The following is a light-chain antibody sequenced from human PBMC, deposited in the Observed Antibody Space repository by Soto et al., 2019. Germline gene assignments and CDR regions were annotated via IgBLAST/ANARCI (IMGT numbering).Light chain of an antibody. CDR2: GAS. J-gene: IGKJ4*01. CDR1: QGIGIT. CDR3: QRYNDWPLT. V-gene: IGKV3-15*01. Sequence: IVMTQSPATLSVSPGERVTLSCRASQGIGITLAWYQQKPGQTPRLLSYGASTRATGIPARFSGSGSGTEFTLTINSLQSEDSAVYYCQRYNDWPLTFGGGTKVEIK.